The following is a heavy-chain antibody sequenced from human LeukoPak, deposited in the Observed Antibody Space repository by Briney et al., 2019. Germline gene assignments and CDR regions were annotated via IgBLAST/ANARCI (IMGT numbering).Heavy chain of an antibody. CDR1: GGSISSYY. V-gene: IGHV4-59*01. CDR3: ARQFSSGWYGRVDY. J-gene: IGHJ4*02. D-gene: IGHD6-19*01. CDR2: IYYSGST. Sequence: SETLSLTCTVSGGSISSYYWSWIRQPPGKGLEWIGYIYYSGSTNYNPSLKSRVTISVDTSKNQFSLKLSSVTAAATAVYYCARQFSSGWYGRVDYWGQGTLVTVSS.